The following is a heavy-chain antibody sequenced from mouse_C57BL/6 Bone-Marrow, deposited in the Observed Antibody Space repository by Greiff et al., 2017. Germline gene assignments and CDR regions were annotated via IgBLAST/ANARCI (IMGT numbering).Heavy chain of an antibody. CDR3: AILRNYWFAY. CDR1: GYAFSSSW. D-gene: IGHD2-1*01. Sequence: VQLQQSGPELVKPGASVKISCKASGYAFSSSWMNWVKQRPGKGLEWIGRIYPGDGDTNYNGKFKGKATLTADKSSSTAYMQLSSLTSEDSAVYFCAILRNYWFAYWGQGTLVTVSA. CDR2: IYPGDGDT. J-gene: IGHJ3*01. V-gene: IGHV1-82*01.